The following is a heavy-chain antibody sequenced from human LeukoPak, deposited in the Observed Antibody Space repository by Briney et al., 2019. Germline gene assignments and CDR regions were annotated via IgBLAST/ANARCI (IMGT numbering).Heavy chain of an antibody. V-gene: IGHV4-59*01. D-gene: IGHD1-26*01. CDR2: IYYSGST. Sequence: SETLPLTCTVSGVSISSYYWSWIRQPPGKGLEWIGYIYYSGSTNYNPSLKSRVTISVDTSKNQFSLKLSSVTAADTAVYYCARTSGSYFYYYGMDVWGQGTTVTVSS. CDR1: GVSISSYY. CDR3: ARTSGSYFYYYGMDV. J-gene: IGHJ6*02.